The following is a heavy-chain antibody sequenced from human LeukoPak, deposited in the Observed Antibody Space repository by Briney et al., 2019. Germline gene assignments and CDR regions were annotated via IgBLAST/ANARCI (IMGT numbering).Heavy chain of an antibody. CDR2: SATTKPNSCTT. CDR3: ASTFPYCGGGSCAL. V-gene: IGHV3-72*01. D-gene: IGHD2-15*01. J-gene: IGHJ4*02. Sequence: PGGSLRLSCAGTGFSISDHHMDWVRQAPGKGLEWIGRSATTKPNSCTTQYAASVRGRFTISRDNAKNSLYLQMNSLRAEDTAIYYCASTFPYCGGGSCALGGQGTLVTVSS. CDR1: GFSISDHH.